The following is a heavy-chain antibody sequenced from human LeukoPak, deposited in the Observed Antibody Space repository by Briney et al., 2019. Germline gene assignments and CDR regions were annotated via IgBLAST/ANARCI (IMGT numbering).Heavy chain of an antibody. CDR1: GYSFSSYW. Sequence: GESLKISCQGSGYSFSSYWVAWVRQMPGKGLEWMGIIYPGDSDTRYSPSFQGQVTISADKSISTAYLQWSSLKASDTAIYYCARSGGYGMDVWGQGTTVIVSS. CDR3: ARSGGYGMDV. V-gene: IGHV5-51*01. CDR2: IYPGDSDT. D-gene: IGHD3-16*01. J-gene: IGHJ6*02.